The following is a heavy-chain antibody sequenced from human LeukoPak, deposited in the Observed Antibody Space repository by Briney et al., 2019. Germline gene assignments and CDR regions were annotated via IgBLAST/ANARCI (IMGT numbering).Heavy chain of an antibody. CDR1: GFTFSSYS. D-gene: IGHD2-21*02. V-gene: IGHV3-48*02. CDR2: ISSGSSTI. J-gene: IGHJ3*02. Sequence: PGGSLRLSCAASGFTFSSYSMNWVRQAPGKGLEWVSYISSGSSTIYYADSVKGRFTISRDNAKNSLCLQMNSLRDEDTAVYYCARENIEVVTAIRDAFDIWGQGTMVTVSS. CDR3: ARENIEVVTAIRDAFDI.